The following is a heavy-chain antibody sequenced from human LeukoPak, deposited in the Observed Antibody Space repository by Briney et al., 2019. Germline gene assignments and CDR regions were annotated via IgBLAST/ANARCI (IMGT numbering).Heavy chain of an antibody. J-gene: IGHJ6*02. CDR2: INPNSGGT. Sequence: ASVKISCKASGYTFVAYYIHWVRQAPGQGLEWMGWINPNSGGTNYAQKFQDRVTMTSDTSIRTAYMELRRLSSDDAAVYYCVRGQLAFADYYGMDVWGQGTTVTVSS. V-gene: IGHV1-2*02. CDR1: GYTFVAYY. D-gene: IGHD1-1*01. CDR3: VRGQLAFADYYGMDV.